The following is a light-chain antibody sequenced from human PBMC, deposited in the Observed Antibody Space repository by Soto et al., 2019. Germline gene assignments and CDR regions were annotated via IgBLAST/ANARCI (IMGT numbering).Light chain of an antibody. CDR1: LNIYFRPNNRNY. CDR3: QQYYTSPLT. V-gene: IGKV4-1*01. J-gene: IGKJ4*01. Sequence: DIVMTQSPDSLRVSLGERATITCTSSLNIYFRPNNRNYLAWYQQKSGQPPKLLIYWASTREPGVPDRFSGSGSGTYCTLAIVNVQADDVAVYDCQQYYTSPLTVGGGTSVDIK. CDR2: WAS.